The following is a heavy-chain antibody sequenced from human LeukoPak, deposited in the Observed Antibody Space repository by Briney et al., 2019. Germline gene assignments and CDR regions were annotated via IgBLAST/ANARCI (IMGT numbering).Heavy chain of an antibody. D-gene: IGHD2-8*01. Sequence: GGSLRLSCVASGFTFSDYAMHWVRQAPGKGLEWVAVISYDGSNKYYADSVKGRFTISRDNSKNTLYLQMSSLRAEDTAVYYCAKGVTYGPFDYWGQGTLVTVSS. CDR1: GFTFSDYA. V-gene: IGHV3-30*18. J-gene: IGHJ4*02. CDR2: ISYDGSNK. CDR3: AKGVTYGPFDY.